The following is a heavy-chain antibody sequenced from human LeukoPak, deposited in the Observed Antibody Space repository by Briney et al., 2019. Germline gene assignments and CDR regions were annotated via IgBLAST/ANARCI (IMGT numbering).Heavy chain of an antibody. CDR3: ARVPHTGVNYYDSSGYYY. D-gene: IGHD3-22*01. J-gene: IGHJ4*02. V-gene: IGHV4-39*07. Sequence: SETLSLTCTVSGGSISSSSYYWGWIRQPPGKWLEWIGEINHSGSTNYHPSLKSRVTISVDTSKNQFYLKLSSVTAADTAVYYCARVPHTGVNYYDSSGYYYWGQGTLVTVSS. CDR2: INHSGST. CDR1: GGSISSSSYY.